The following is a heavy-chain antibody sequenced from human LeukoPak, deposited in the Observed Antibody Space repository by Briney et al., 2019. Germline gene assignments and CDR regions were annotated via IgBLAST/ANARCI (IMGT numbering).Heavy chain of an antibody. V-gene: IGHV4-59*01. J-gene: IGHJ4*02. CDR3: ARGSIAARALNFDY. CDR2: IYYSGST. Sequence: SETLSLTCTVSGGSISSYYWSWIRQPPGKGLEWIGYIYYSGSTNYNPSLKSRVTISVDTSKNQFSLKLSSVTAADTAVYYCARGSIAARALNFDYWGQGTLVTVSS. D-gene: IGHD6-6*01. CDR1: GGSISSYY.